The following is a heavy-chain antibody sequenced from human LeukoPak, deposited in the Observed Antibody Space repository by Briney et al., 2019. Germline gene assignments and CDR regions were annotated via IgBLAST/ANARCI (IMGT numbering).Heavy chain of an antibody. CDR3: AGQDIVVVATATRAFDI. D-gene: IGHD2-15*01. J-gene: IGHJ3*02. V-gene: IGHV5-51*01. CDR1: GYTFTSYW. Sequence: GESLKISCKGSGYTFTSYWIAWVRQMPGKGLEWMGIIYPGDSDTRYSPSFQGQVTISADKSISTAYLQWSSLKASDTAMYYCAGQDIVVVATATRAFDIWGQGTMVTVSS. CDR2: IYPGDSDT.